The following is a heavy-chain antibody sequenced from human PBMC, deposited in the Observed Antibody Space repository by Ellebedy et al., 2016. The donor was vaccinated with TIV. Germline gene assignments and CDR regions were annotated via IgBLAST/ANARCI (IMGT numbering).Heavy chain of an antibody. CDR3: ARAGYDTPPAVPYYYGMDV. CDR2: INPSGGST. J-gene: IGHJ6*02. Sequence: AASVKVSCKASGYTFTSYYMHWVRQAPGQGLEWMGIINPSGGSTSYAQKFQGRVTMTRDTSTSTVYMGLSRLKSDDTAVYYCARAGYDTPPAVPYYYGMDVWGQGTTVTVSS. V-gene: IGHV1-46*01. CDR1: GYTFTSYY. D-gene: IGHD3-9*01.